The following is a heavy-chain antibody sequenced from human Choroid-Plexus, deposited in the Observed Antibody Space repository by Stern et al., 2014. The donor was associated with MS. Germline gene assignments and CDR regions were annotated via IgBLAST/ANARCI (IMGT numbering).Heavy chain of an antibody. V-gene: IGHV3-30*18. CDR2: VSYDGSNK. CDR3: AKDRQYLTYFFDH. CDR1: GFTFGSCA. D-gene: IGHD2/OR15-2a*01. Sequence: VQLVESGGGVVQPGRPLRLSCVASGFTFGSCAMHWVRPAPGKGLEWVSGVSYDGSNKYCADSVKGRFTISRDNSQNTLYMQMSSLRPEDTAVYYCAKDRQYLTYFFDHWGQGSLVTVSS. J-gene: IGHJ5*02.